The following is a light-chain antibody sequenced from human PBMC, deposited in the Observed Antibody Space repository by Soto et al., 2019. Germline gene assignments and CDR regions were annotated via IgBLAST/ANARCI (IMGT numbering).Light chain of an antibody. Sequence: QSALTQPASVSGSPGQSITISCTGSSSDVGGYTFVSWYQHHPGKAPKVMIYEATKRPSGVSHRFSGSKSGNTASLTISGLQAEVEGEYYCCSYAGSITWVFGGGIQLTVL. CDR3: CSYAGSITWV. CDR1: SSDVGGYTF. J-gene: IGLJ3*02. V-gene: IGLV2-23*01. CDR2: EAT.